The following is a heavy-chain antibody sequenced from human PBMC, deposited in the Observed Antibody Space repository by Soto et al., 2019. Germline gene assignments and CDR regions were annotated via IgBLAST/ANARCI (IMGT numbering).Heavy chain of an antibody. CDR2: ISGTGSNT. D-gene: IGHD4-17*01. J-gene: IGHJ4*02. CDR1: GFTFSNFA. V-gene: IGHV3-23*01. CDR3: ARGPSYSDSYFDH. Sequence: GGSLRLSCAASGFTFSNFAMSWVRQAPGKGLEWVSAISGTGSNTYYADSVKGRFTISRDNSKNTVYLQMNSLRLEDTAVYYCARGPSYSDSYFDHWGQGTLVTVS.